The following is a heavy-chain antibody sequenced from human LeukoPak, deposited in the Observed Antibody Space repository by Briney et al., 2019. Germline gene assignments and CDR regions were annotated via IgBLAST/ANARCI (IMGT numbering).Heavy chain of an antibody. D-gene: IGHD2-2*01. CDR2: ISGSGGST. Sequence: GGSLRLSCAASGFTFSSYAMSWVRQAPGKGLEWVSAISGSGGSTYYADSVKGRFTISRDNSKNSLYLQMNSLRAEDTAVYYCARGYCSSTSCYGPPSYWGQGTLVTVSS. V-gene: IGHV3-23*01. J-gene: IGHJ4*02. CDR1: GFTFSSYA. CDR3: ARGYCSSTSCYGPPSY.